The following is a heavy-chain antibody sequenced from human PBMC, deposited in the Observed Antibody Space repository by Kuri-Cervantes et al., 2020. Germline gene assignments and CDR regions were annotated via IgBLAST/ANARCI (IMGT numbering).Heavy chain of an antibody. V-gene: IGHV1-69*06. J-gene: IGHJ6*02. CDR1: GGTFSSYA. D-gene: IGHD3-10*01. CDR3: ALPFGELLQAKGNYYYGMDV. Sequence: SVKVSCKASGGTFSSYAISWVRQAPGQGLEWMGGIIPIFGTANYAQKFQGRVTMTEDTSTDTAYMELSSLRSEDTAVYYCALPFGELLQAKGNYYYGMDVWGQGTTVTVSS. CDR2: IIPIFGTA.